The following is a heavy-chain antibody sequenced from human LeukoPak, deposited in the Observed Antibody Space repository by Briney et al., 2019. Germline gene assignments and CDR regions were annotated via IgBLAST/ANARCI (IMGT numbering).Heavy chain of an antibody. CDR3: AREGGYSYGYNRVFDY. V-gene: IGHV3-23*01. Sequence: GGSLRLSCAASGFTFSSYGMHWVRQVPGKGLEWVSTIGGSGGGPYYADSVQGRFTISRDNSKNTLYLQMNSLRAEDTAVYYCAREGGYSYGYNRVFDYWGQGTLVTVSS. J-gene: IGHJ4*02. CDR2: IGGSGGGP. D-gene: IGHD5-18*01. CDR1: GFTFSSYG.